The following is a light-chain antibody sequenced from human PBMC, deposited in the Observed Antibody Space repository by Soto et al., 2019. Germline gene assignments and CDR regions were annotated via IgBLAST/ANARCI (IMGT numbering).Light chain of an antibody. Sequence: DIQMTQSPSSLSASVGDRVTITCRARQSISNYLNWYQQKPGKAPKLLIYAASSLQSGVPSRFTGSGSGPDFTLTISSLQPEDFATYYCQQSSSIPLTFGGGTKVEIK. CDR2: AAS. CDR1: QSISNY. J-gene: IGKJ4*01. V-gene: IGKV1-39*01. CDR3: QQSSSIPLT.